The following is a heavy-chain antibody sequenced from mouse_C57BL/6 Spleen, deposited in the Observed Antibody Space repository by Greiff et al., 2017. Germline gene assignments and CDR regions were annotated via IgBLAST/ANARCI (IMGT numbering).Heavy chain of an antibody. CDR1: GFSLTSYG. V-gene: IGHV2-6-1*01. D-gene: IGHD2-4*01. J-gene: IGHJ2*01. Sequence: VKLMESGPGLVAPSQSLSITCTVSGFSLTSYGVHWVRQPPGKGLEWLVVIWSDGSTTYNSALKSRLSLSKDNSKSQVFLKMNSLQTDDTAMYYCARHGGDYDFFDYWGQGTTLTVSS. CDR3: ARHGGDYDFFDY. CDR2: IWSDGST.